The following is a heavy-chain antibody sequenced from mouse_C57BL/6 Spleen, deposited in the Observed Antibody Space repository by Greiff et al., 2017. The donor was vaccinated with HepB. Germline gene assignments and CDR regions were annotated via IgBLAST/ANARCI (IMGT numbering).Heavy chain of an antibody. J-gene: IGHJ2*01. Sequence: QVQLQQPGAELVMPGASVKLSCKASGYTFTSYWMHWVKQRPGQGLEWIGEIDPSDSYTNYNQKFKGKSTLTVDKSSSTAYMQLSSLTSEDSAVYYCARGDYDGSSQYYFDYWGQSTTLTVSS. V-gene: IGHV1-69*01. D-gene: IGHD1-1*01. CDR1: GYTFTSYW. CDR3: ARGDYDGSSQYYFDY. CDR2: IDPSDSYT.